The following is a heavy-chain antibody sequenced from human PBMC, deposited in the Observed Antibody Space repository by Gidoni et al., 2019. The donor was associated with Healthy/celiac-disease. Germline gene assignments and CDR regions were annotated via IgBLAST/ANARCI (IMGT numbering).Heavy chain of an antibody. CDR2: INPSGGST. Sequence: QVQLVQSGAEVKKPGASVKVSCKASGYPFTSYYMHWVRQAPGQGLEWMGIINPSGGSTSYAQKFQGRVTMTRDTSTSTVYMELSSLRSEDTAVYYCASGDIVVVPAAPPGYGMDVWGQGTTVTVSS. V-gene: IGHV1-46*03. D-gene: IGHD2-2*01. J-gene: IGHJ6*02. CDR1: GYPFTSYY. CDR3: ASGDIVVVPAAPPGYGMDV.